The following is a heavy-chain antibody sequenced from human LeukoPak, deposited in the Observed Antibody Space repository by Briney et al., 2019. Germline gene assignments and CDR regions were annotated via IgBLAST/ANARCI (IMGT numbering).Heavy chain of an antibody. CDR1: GFTFSSYT. V-gene: IGHV3-48*02. J-gene: IGHJ3*02. Sequence: GGSLRLSCAASGFTFSSYTMNWVRQAPGKGLEWVSSISSSSRAIYYAASVKGRFTISRDNAKNSLYLQMNSLRDEDTAVYYCARGGDAFDIWGQGTMVTVSS. CDR2: ISSSSRAI. CDR3: ARGGDAFDI.